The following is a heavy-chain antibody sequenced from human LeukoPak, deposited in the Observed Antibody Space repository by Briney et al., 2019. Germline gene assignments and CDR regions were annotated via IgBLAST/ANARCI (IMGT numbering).Heavy chain of an antibody. CDR1: GFTFSSYA. J-gene: IGHJ4*02. CDR3: ARVMGGEKQRLCDY. V-gene: IGHV3-30*04. CDR2: ISYDGSNK. Sequence: GGSLRLSCAAPGFTFSSYAMHWVRQAPGKGLEWVAVISYDGSNKYYADSVKGRFTISRDNSKNTLYLQMNSLRAEDTAVYYCARVMGGEKQRLCDYWGQGTLVTVSS. D-gene: IGHD3-16*01.